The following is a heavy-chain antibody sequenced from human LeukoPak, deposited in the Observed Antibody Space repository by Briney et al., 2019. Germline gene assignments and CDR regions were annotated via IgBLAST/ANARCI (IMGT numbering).Heavy chain of an antibody. D-gene: IGHD3-3*01. CDR2: VYNSGST. Sequence: PSETLSLTCTVSGGSISIYYWSWIRQPPGKGLEWLGYVYNSGSTDYNPSLKSRVTISVDTSKNQFSLKLSSVTAADTAVYYCARGNFWSGYYYYGMDVWGQGTTVTVSS. CDR3: ARGNFWSGYYYYGMDV. CDR1: GGSISIYY. V-gene: IGHV4-59*01. J-gene: IGHJ6*02.